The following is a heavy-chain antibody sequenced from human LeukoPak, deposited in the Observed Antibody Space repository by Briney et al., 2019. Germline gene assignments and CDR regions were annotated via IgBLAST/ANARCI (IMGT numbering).Heavy chain of an antibody. CDR3: ASRPANTTWYGVFDY. J-gene: IGHJ4*02. CDR2: IFNTGNT. Sequence: SETLSLTCSVSGGSINSHYWSWIRQPPGKRLEWIGYIFNTGNTNYNPSLASRVTMSVDTSRAQFFLRLSPVTAADTAIYYCASRPANTTWYGVFDYWSQGTLVTVSS. D-gene: IGHD3-10*01. V-gene: IGHV4-59*11. CDR1: GGSINSHY.